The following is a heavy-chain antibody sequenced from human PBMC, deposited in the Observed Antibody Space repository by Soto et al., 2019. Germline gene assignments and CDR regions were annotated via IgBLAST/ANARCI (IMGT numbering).Heavy chain of an antibody. CDR3: ATYSTSSSTEGYGMDV. D-gene: IGHD6-13*01. Sequence: QVQLVQSGAEVKKPGSSVKVSCKASGGTFSTYTISWVRQAPGQGLEWLGRIIPILAIANYAQKFQGRVTITADKSTSTAYMELSSLRSEDTAVYYCATYSTSSSTEGYGMDVWGQGTTVTVSS. J-gene: IGHJ6*02. CDR1: GGTFSTYT. CDR2: IIPILAIA. V-gene: IGHV1-69*02.